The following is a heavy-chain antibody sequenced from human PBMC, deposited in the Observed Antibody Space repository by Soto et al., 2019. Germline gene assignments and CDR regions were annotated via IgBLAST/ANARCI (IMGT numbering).Heavy chain of an antibody. CDR1: GGSISSGDYY. Sequence: QVQLQESGPGLVKPSQTLSLTCTVSGGSISSGDYYWSWIRQPPGKGLEWIGYIYYSGSTYYNPSPTSRVTIPVDTSKDQFSLKLSSVTAADTAVYSCAREAYGDYESYWGQGTLVTVSS. CDR2: IYYSGST. V-gene: IGHV4-30-4*01. D-gene: IGHD4-17*01. CDR3: AREAYGDYESY. J-gene: IGHJ4*02.